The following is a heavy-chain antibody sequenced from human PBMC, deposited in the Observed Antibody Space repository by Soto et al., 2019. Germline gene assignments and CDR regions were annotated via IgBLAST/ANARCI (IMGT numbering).Heavy chain of an antibody. D-gene: IGHD5-18*01. CDR3: ARDGYGYNPAPFDY. J-gene: IGHJ4*02. V-gene: IGHV1-69*13. CDR2: IIPIFGTA. CDR1: GGTFSSYA. Sequence: GASVKVSCKASGGTFSSYAISWVRQAPGQGLEWMGGIIPIFGTASYAQKFQGRVTITADESTSTAYMELSSLRSEDTAVYYCARDGYGYNPAPFDYWGQGTLVTVSS.